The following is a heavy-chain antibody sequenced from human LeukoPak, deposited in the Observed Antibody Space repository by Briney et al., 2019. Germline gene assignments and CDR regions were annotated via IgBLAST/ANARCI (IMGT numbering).Heavy chain of an antibody. D-gene: IGHD5-12*01. J-gene: IGHJ4*02. CDR3: AKSLTDIVATIRSGADY. CDR1: GFTFSSYA. CDR2: ISGSGGST. Sequence: PGGSPRLSCAASGFTFSSYAMSWVRQAPGKGLEWVSAISGSGGSTYYADSVRGRFTISRDNSKNTLFLQMNSLRVEDTAVYYCAKSLTDIVATIRSGADYWGQGTLVFVSS. V-gene: IGHV3-23*01.